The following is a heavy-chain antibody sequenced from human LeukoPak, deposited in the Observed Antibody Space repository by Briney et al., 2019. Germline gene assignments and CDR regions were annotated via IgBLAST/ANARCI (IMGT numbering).Heavy chain of an antibody. D-gene: IGHD6-13*01. CDR1: GYTFTSYG. CDR3: ARVGIAAAGSNQKYYFDY. CDR2: ISAYNGNT. Sequence: ASVKVSCKASGYTFTSYGISWVRQAPGQGLEWMGWISAYNGNTNYAQKLQGRVTKTTDTSTSTAYMELRSLRSDDTAVYYCARVGIAAAGSNQKYYFDYWGQGTLVTVSS. V-gene: IGHV1-18*01. J-gene: IGHJ4*02.